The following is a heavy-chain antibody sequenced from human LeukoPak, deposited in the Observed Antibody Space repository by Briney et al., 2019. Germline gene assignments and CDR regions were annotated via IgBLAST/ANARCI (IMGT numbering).Heavy chain of an antibody. J-gene: IGHJ3*02. CDR2: TYSDSST. CDR3: VRKNRDFNAAFDI. V-gene: IGHV3-53*01. CDR1: GFTVSNNY. D-gene: IGHD2-21*02. Sequence: GGSLRLSCAASGFTVSNNYMSWVRQAPGKGLEWVSITYSDSSTNYADTVKGRFTISRDTSQNTLSLQMNSLRAEDTAVYYCVRKNRDFNAAFDIWGQGTVVTVSS.